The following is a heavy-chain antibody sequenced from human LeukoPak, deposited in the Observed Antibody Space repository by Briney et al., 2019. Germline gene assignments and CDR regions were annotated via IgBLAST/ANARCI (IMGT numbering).Heavy chain of an antibody. CDR3: AKGEVSLGYGSSTSCAMDV. Sequence: GGSLRLSCAASGFTVSSNYMSWVRHAPGKGLEWVSVIYSGGSTYDADSVKGRFTISRDNSKNTLYLQMYSQRTEDTAVYYCAKGEVSLGYGSSTSCAMDVWGQGTTVTVSS. D-gene: IGHD2-2*01. V-gene: IGHV3-66*01. CDR2: IYSGGST. CDR1: GFTVSSNY. J-gene: IGHJ6*02.